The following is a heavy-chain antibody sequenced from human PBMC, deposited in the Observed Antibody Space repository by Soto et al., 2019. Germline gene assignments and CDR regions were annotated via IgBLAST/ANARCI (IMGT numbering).Heavy chain of an antibody. CDR2: IYPGDSDT. CDR1: GYSFTSYW. J-gene: IGHJ5*02. Sequence: GESLKISCKGSGYSFTSYWIGWVRQMPGKGLEWMGIIYPGDSDTRYSPSFQGQVTISADKSISTAYLQWSSLKASDTAMYYCAREVAASSRTPGAYWFDPWGQGTLVTVSS. V-gene: IGHV5-51*01. CDR3: AREVAASSRTPGAYWFDP. D-gene: IGHD6-6*01.